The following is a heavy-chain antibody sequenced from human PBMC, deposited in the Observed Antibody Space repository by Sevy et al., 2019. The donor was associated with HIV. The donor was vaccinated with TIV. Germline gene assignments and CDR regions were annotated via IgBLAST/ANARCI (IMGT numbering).Heavy chain of an antibody. CDR1: GYTFTGYY. V-gene: IGHV1-2*02. CDR3: ARDAAYYYDSSGLAAFDI. Sequence: ASVKVSCKASGYTFTGYYMHWVRQAPGQGLEWMGWINPNSGGTNYAQKFQGRVTMTRDTSISTAYMELSRLRSDDTAVYYCARDAAYYYDSSGLAAFDIWGQGTMVTVSS. D-gene: IGHD3-22*01. J-gene: IGHJ3*02. CDR2: INPNSGGT.